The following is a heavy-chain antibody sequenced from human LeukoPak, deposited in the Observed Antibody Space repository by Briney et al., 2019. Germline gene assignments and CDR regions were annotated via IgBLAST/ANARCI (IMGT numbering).Heavy chain of an antibody. V-gene: IGHV4-59*01. Sequence: SEALSLTCTVSGGSISSYYWSWIRQPPGKGLEWIGYIYYSGSTNYNPSLKSRVTISVDTSKNQFSLKLSSVTAADTAVYYCARETPVAGTDYWGQGTLVTVSS. CDR1: GGSISSYY. D-gene: IGHD6-19*01. CDR2: IYYSGST. CDR3: ARETPVAGTDY. J-gene: IGHJ4*02.